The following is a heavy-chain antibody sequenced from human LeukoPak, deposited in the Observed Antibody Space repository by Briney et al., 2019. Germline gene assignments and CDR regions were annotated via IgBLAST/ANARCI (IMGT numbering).Heavy chain of an antibody. CDR2: KYARGSS. CDR3: ARGRYCSADICTGGDSFDI. Sequence: SETPSLTCTVSGGSISNYYWSWIRQPAGKGLEWIGRKYARGSSNYNPPLQSRVTMSVDTSKNQFSLKLRSVTAADTAVYYCARGRYCSADICTGGDSFDIWGQGTMVSVS. CDR1: GGSISNYY. J-gene: IGHJ3*02. V-gene: IGHV4-4*07. D-gene: IGHD2-15*01.